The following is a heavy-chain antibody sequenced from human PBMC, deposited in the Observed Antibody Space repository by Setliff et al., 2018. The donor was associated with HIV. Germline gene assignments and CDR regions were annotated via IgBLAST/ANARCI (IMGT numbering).Heavy chain of an antibody. V-gene: IGHV4-38-2*01. D-gene: IGHD6-19*01. J-gene: IGHJ5*02. CDR1: GYSISSGYY. CDR3: ARPRRVRSRAWYWFDI. Sequence: SETLSLTCAVSGYSISSGYYWGWIRQPPGKGLEWIGSIYQSGSIYYNPSLQSRVTISVDSSKNQCSLNLFSVTAADTAVYYCARPRRVRSRAWYWFDIWGQGTLVTVSS. CDR2: IYQSGSI.